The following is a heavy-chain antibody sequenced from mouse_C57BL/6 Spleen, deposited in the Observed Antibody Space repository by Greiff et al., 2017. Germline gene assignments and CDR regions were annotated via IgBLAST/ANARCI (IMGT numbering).Heavy chain of an antibody. Sequence: QVQLQQPGAELVMPGASVKLSCKASGYTFTSYWMHWVKQRPGQGLEWIGEIDPSDSYTNYNQKFKGKSTLTVDKSSSTAYMQLSSLTSEDSAVYYCAGLITTVVDTYHWYFDVWGTGTTVTVSS. CDR1: GYTFTSYW. CDR3: AGLITTVVDTYHWYFDV. CDR2: IDPSDSYT. J-gene: IGHJ1*03. V-gene: IGHV1-69*01. D-gene: IGHD1-1*01.